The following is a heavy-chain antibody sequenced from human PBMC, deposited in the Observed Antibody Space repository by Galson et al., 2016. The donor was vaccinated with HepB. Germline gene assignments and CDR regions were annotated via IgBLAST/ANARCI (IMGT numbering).Heavy chain of an antibody. CDR2: IFHTGRS. J-gene: IGHJ5*02. V-gene: IGHV4-39*01. D-gene: IGHD3-9*01. CDR1: GASIISTNYN. CDR3: ERHPTGYPNWFDR. Sequence: TLSLTCTVSGASIISTNYNWGWIRQPPGKGLEWIASIFHTGRSDYNPSLQSRVTISVDTSMNRFSLSLRSVSTAGTATYFCERHPTGYPNWFDRWGHGTLVVVSS.